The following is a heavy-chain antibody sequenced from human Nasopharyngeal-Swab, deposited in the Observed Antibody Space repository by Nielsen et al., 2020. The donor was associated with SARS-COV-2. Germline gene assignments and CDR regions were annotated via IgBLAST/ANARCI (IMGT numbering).Heavy chain of an antibody. Sequence: GESLKISCAASGFIFSNFWMHWVRQSPGKGLVWVSRITNDGTGTSHADSVKGRFTISRDSSKNTLYLQMDSLRGEDTAVYYCARDAPAHYGAFYWGRGTLVTVSS. D-gene: IGHD4-17*01. J-gene: IGHJ4*02. CDR3: ARDAPAHYGAFY. V-gene: IGHV3-74*01. CDR2: ITNDGTGT. CDR1: GFIFSNFW.